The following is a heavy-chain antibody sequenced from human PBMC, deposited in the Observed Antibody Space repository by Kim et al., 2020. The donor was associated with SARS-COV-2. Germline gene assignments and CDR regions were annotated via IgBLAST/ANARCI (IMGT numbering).Heavy chain of an antibody. Sequence: GGSLRLSCAASGFTFSNYAMSWVRQAPGKGLEWVSYIRGGGAVTHYAGSVKGWCTISRDNFKNMLYLQLDSLRAEDTAVYYCAKCHSNWGNDAFDIWGLGTMVTVSS. J-gene: IGHJ3*02. CDR2: IRGGGAVT. D-gene: IGHD3-16*01. V-gene: IGHV3-23*01. CDR1: GFTFSNYA. CDR3: AKCHSNWGNDAFDI.